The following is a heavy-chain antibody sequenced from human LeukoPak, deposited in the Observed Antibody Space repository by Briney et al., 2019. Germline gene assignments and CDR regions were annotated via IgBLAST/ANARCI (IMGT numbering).Heavy chain of an antibody. CDR3: ARDDSSGPQVY. Sequence: ASVKVSCKASGYTFSSYYMHWVRQAPGQGREWMGIINPSGGSTKYAQKLQGRVTMTRDTSTSTVYMELSSLRSEDTAVYYCARDDSSGPQVYWGQGTLVTVSS. J-gene: IGHJ4*02. V-gene: IGHV1-46*01. D-gene: IGHD3-22*01. CDR2: INPSGGST. CDR1: GYTFSSYY.